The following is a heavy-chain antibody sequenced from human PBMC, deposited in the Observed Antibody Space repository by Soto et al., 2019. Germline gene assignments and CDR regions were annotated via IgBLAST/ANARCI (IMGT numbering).Heavy chain of an antibody. CDR3: ARDLWAGIGNYYYYYYMDV. Sequence: GGSLRLSCAASGFTVSSNYMSWVRQAPGKGLEWVSVIYSGGSTYYADSVKGRFTISRDNSKNTLYLQMNSLRAEDTAVYYCARDLWAGIGNYYYYYYMDVWGKGTTVTVSS. J-gene: IGHJ6*03. CDR2: IYSGGST. D-gene: IGHD2-21*01. V-gene: IGHV3-66*01. CDR1: GFTVSSNY.